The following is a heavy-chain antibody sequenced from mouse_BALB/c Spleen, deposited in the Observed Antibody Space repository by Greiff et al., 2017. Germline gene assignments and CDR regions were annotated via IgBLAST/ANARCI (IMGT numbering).Heavy chain of an antibody. CDR2: ISSGGSYT. CDR3: TGHPQCTMMTTGCDMDY. J-gene: IGHJ4*01. CDR1: GFTFSSYG. D-gene: IGHD2-4*01. V-gene: IGHV5-6*02. Sequence: EVKLEESGGDLVQPGGSLKLSCAASGFTFSSYGMPWVRQTPDKRLEWVATISSGGSYTYYPDSVKGRFTISRDNTKNTLYLQMSSLKSEDTAMYYCTGHPQCTMMTTGCDMDYWGEGTSVTVSS.